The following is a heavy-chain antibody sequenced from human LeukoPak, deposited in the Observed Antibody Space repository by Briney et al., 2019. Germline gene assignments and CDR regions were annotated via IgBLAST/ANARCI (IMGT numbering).Heavy chain of an antibody. J-gene: IGHJ3*02. Sequence: GGSLRLSCAASGFTFSTYGMHWVRQAPGKGLEWVAVIWYDGSNKYYADSVKGRFTISRDNSKNTLYLQMNSLRAADTAVYYCARDGRSMEGAFDIWGQGTMVTVSS. D-gene: IGHD2-8*01. CDR1: GFTFSTYG. CDR3: ARDGRSMEGAFDI. V-gene: IGHV3-33*01. CDR2: IWYDGSNK.